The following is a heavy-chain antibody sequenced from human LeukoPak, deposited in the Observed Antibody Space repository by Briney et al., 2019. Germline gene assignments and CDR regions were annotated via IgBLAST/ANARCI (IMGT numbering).Heavy chain of an antibody. CDR2: ISGSGGST. Sequence: PGGSLRLSCAASGFTFSSYAMSWVRQAPGKGLEWVSAISGSGGSTYYVDSVKGRFTISRDNSKNTLYLQMNSLRAEDTAVYYCAKDRGSSWGNDAFDIWGQGTMVTVSS. V-gene: IGHV3-23*01. CDR1: GFTFSSYA. D-gene: IGHD6-13*01. CDR3: AKDRGSSWGNDAFDI. J-gene: IGHJ3*02.